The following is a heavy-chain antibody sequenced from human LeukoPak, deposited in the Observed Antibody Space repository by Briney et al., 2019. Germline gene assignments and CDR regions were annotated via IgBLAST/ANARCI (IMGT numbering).Heavy chain of an antibody. CDR1: GFNFSTYT. Sequence: GGSLRLSCAASGFNFSTYTMNWVRQAPGKGLEWLSYITTSSDTIYYADSVKGRFTISRDNANNSLYLQMNSLTAEDTAVYYCARDYWSYSASWLDFWGQGTPVTVSS. J-gene: IGHJ4*02. V-gene: IGHV3-48*01. CDR2: ITTSSDTI. D-gene: IGHD6-13*01. CDR3: ARDYWSYSASWLDF.